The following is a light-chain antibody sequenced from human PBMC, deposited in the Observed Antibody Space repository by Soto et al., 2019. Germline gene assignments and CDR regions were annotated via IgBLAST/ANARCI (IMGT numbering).Light chain of an antibody. CDR2: DVS. CDR3: QKYKDWPYT. Sequence: VMTQSPATLSVSPGETVTLSCRASQSVTTNLAWYQQKPGQAPRVLMYDVSTRANGVPARFSGSWTGTEFTLTSSSLQSDDFAVHYCQKYKDWPYTFGQRTELEIK. V-gene: IGKV3-15*01. J-gene: IGKJ2*01. CDR1: QSVTTN.